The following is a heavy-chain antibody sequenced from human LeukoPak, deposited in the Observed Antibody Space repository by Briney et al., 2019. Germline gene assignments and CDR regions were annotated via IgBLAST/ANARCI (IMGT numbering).Heavy chain of an antibody. D-gene: IGHD6-19*01. CDR2: INHSGST. J-gene: IGHJ4*02. V-gene: IGHV4-39*07. Sequence: SETLSLTCTVSGGSISSSFYYWGWIRQPPGKGLEWIGEINHSGSTNYNPSLKSRVTISVDTSKNQFSLKLSSVTAADTAVYYCAREQWLVIDYWGQGTLVTVSS. CDR1: GGSISSSFYY. CDR3: AREQWLVIDY.